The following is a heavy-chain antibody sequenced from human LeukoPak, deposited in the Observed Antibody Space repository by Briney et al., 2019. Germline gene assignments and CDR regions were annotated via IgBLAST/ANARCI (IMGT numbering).Heavy chain of an antibody. D-gene: IGHD6-13*01. CDR3: ARCTIKQQLLDY. CDR2: IIPILGIA. V-gene: IGHV1-69*04. CDR1: GGTFSSYG. J-gene: IGHJ4*02. Sequence: SVKVSCKASGGTFSSYGISWVRQAPGQGLEWMGRIIPILGIANYAQKFQGRVTITADKSTSTAYMELSSLRSEDTAVYYCARCTIKQQLLDYWGQGTLVTVSS.